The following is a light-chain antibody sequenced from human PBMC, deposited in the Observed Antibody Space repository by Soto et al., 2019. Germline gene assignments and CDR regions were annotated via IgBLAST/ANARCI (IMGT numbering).Light chain of an antibody. CDR2: GAS. Sequence: VLTQSPGTLSLSPGERATLSCRASQSVSSSYLAWYQQKPGQAPRLLIYGASSRATGIPDRFSGSGSGTDFTLTISRLEPEDFAVYYCQQYGSSPPMYTFGQGTKLEIK. V-gene: IGKV3-20*01. J-gene: IGKJ2*01. CDR3: QQYGSSPPMYT. CDR1: QSVSSSY.